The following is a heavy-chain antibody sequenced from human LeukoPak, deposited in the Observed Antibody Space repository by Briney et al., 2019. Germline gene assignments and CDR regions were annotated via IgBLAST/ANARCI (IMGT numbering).Heavy chain of an antibody. D-gene: IGHD1-1*01. CDR2: IYSGGST. CDR3: ARGHPITTFDY. J-gene: IGHJ4*02. CDR1: GFTVSNNY. Sequence: GGSLRLSCAASGFTVSNNYMSWVRQAPGKGLEWVSVIYSGGSTYYADSVKGRFTISRDNSKNTLYLQMNSLRAEDTAVCYCARGHPITTFDYWGQGTLVTVSS. V-gene: IGHV3-53*01.